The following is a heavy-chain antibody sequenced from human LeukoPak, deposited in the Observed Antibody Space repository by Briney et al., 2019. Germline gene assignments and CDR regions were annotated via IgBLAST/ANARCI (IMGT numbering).Heavy chain of an antibody. D-gene: IGHD1-7*01. V-gene: IGHV4-59*01. Sequence: SETLSLTCTVSGGSLSSYYWSWIRHPPGKGLEWIGYISYSGSTNYNPSLKSRDSISVATSKNQFSLKLSSVTAADTAVYYCARGNWNYASFWFDPWGQGTLVTVSS. CDR2: ISYSGST. CDR1: GGSLSSYY. CDR3: ARGNWNYASFWFDP. J-gene: IGHJ5*02.